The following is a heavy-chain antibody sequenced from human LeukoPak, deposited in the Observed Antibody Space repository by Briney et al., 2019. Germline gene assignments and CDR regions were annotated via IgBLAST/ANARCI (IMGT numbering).Heavy chain of an antibody. Sequence: GASVKVSCKASGGTFSSYAISWVRQAPGQGLEWMGGIIPIFGTANYAQKFQGRVTITADESTSTAYMELSSLRSEDTAVYYCARDGGRYYDFWSGLDYWGQGTLVTVSS. CDR3: ARDGGRYYDFWSGLDY. D-gene: IGHD3-3*01. V-gene: IGHV1-69*01. CDR2: IIPIFGTA. CDR1: GGTFSSYA. J-gene: IGHJ4*02.